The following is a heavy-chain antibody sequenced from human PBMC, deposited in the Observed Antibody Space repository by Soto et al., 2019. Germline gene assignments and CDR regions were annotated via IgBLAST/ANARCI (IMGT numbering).Heavy chain of an antibody. CDR1: RFTFSSYS. J-gene: IGHJ4*02. V-gene: IGHV3-21*01. Sequence: GGSLRLSCAASRFTFSSYSMNWVRQAPGKGLEWVSSISSSSSYIYYADSVKGRFTISRDNAKNSLYLQMNSLRAEDTAVYYCARDGQATRFDYWGQGTLVTVSS. CDR2: ISSSSSYI. CDR3: ARDGQATRFDY.